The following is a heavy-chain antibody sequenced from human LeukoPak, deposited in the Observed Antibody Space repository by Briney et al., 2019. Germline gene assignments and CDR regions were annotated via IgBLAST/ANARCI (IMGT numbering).Heavy chain of an antibody. J-gene: IGHJ3*02. Sequence: GGSLRLSCVVSTFTFSDPYMDWVRQVAGKGLEWVGRIRSKADRYTTEYAASVNGRFTISRDDSKNSLYLQMNSLRAEDTAVYYCAGYASSGRRDAFDIWGQGTMVTVSS. CDR3: AGYASSGRRDAFDI. D-gene: IGHD3-22*01. V-gene: IGHV3-72*01. CDR1: TFTFSDPY. CDR2: IRSKADRYTT.